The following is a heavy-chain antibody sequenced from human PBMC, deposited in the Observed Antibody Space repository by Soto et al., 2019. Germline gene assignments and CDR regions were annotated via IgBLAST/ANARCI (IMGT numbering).Heavy chain of an antibody. CDR3: ARLETIGYGDYFDF. Sequence: ASVKVSCQASGYTFTSYGISWLRQAPGQGLEWMGWISVYNGNTKQAQKLQGRVTMITGTSKRTAYMELRSLRSDDTSVYYCARLETIGYGDYFDFWGQGTLVTVSS. V-gene: IGHV1-18*01. CDR2: ISVYNGNT. D-gene: IGHD4-17*01. J-gene: IGHJ4*02. CDR1: GYTFTSYG.